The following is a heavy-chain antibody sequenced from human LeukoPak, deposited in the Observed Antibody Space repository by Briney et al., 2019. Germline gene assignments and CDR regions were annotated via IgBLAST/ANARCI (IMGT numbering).Heavy chain of an antibody. Sequence: GGSLRLSCAASGFTFSTYVMSWVRQTPGKGLEWVSTISNSGGSTYNADSVKGRFTISRDNSKNTLYLQMNSLRAGDTAVYFCANSYTVTTSPFDYWGQGTLVSVSS. V-gene: IGHV3-23*01. CDR2: ISNSGGST. CDR1: GFTFSTYV. D-gene: IGHD4-17*01. J-gene: IGHJ4*02. CDR3: ANSYTVTTSPFDY.